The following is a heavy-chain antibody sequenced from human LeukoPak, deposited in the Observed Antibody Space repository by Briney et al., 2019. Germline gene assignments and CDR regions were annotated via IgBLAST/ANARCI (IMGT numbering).Heavy chain of an antibody. CDR1: GFTFTSYA. Sequence: GGSLRLSCAASGFTFTSYAMSWVRQAPGKGLEWVSGTTTSGVTTYYADSVKGRLTISRDNSKSTLYLQMNSLRAEDTAVYYCATYDSGSYYRKVFDYWGQGTLVTVSS. V-gene: IGHV3-23*01. CDR3: ATYDSGSYYRKVFDY. J-gene: IGHJ4*02. D-gene: IGHD3-10*01. CDR2: TTTSGVTT.